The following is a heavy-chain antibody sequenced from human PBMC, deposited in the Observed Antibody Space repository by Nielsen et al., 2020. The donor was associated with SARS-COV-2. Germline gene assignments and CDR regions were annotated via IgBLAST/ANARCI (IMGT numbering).Heavy chain of an antibody. V-gene: IGHV3-30-3*01. Sequence: GESLKISCAASGFTFSSYAMHWVRQAPGKGLEWVAVISYDGSNKYYADSVKGRFTISRDISKNTLYLQMNSLRAEDTAVYYCARDWGETQVGYFQHWGQGTLVTVFS. J-gene: IGHJ1*01. CDR1: GFTFSSYA. CDR2: ISYDGSNK. CDR3: ARDWGETQVGYFQH. D-gene: IGHD3-16*01.